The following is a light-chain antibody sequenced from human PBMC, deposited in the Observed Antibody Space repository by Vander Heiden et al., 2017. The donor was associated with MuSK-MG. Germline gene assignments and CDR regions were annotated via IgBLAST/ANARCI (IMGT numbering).Light chain of an antibody. CDR1: QSVSSY. CDR2: DTS. V-gene: IGKV3-11*01. CDR3: LQRSNWPQA. J-gene: IGKJ3*01. Sequence: DIVLTQSPATLSLSPGERATLSCRASQSVSSYLTWYQQKPGQAPRLLIYDTSNRATGIPARFSGSGSGTDFTLTISSLEPEDFAVYYCLQRSNWPQAFGHGTNVDIK.